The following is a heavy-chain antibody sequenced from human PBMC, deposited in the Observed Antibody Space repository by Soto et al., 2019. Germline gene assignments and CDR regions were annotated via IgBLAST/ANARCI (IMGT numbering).Heavy chain of an antibody. CDR3: TRLTVSSSWGYYYYGMDV. CDR1: GFTFSGSA. J-gene: IGHJ6*02. CDR2: IRSKANSYAT. V-gene: IGHV3-73*01. Sequence: LRLSCAASGFTFSGSAMHWVRQASGKGLEWVGRIRSKANSYATAYAASVKGRFTISRDDSKNTAYLQMNSLKTEDTAVYYCTRLTVSSSWGYYYYGMDVWGQGTTVTVSS. D-gene: IGHD6-13*01.